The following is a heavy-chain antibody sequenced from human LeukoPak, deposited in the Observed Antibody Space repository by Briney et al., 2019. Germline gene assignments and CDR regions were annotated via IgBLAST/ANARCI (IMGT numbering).Heavy chain of an antibody. J-gene: IGHJ4*02. Sequence: NRGESLKISCKGSGYHFNMYWIGWVRQMPGKGLEWMGIIHPGDSDTRYSPSFQGQVTISVDKSVSAAYLQWSSLKASDTAMYYCARHRGWLQQSPTANFFDYWGQGTLVTVSS. V-gene: IGHV5-51*01. D-gene: IGHD5-24*01. CDR2: IHPGDSDT. CDR3: ARHRGWLQQSPTANFFDY. CDR1: GYHFNMYW.